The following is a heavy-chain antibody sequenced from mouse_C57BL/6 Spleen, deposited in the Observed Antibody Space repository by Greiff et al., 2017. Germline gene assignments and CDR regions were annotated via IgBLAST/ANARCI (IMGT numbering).Heavy chain of an antibody. J-gene: IGHJ2*01. CDR2: IDPETGGT. CDR3: TRQGTWWDPFDY. V-gene: IGHV1-15*01. Sequence: VQLKESGAELVRPGASVTLSCKASGYTFTDYEMHWVKQTPVHGLEWIGAIDPETGGTAYNQKFKGKAILTADKSSSTAYMELRSLTSEDSAVYYCTRQGTWWDPFDYWGQGTTLTVSS. CDR1: GYTFTDYE. D-gene: IGHD1-1*02.